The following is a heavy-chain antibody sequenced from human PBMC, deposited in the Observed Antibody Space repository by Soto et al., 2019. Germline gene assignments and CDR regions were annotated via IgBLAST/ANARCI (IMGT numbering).Heavy chain of an antibody. Sequence: QVQLQESGPGLVKPSGTLSLTCAVSSGSISSDNWWIWVRRPPGEGLEYMGEIYHSGSTHYTPSRLSRVTISVDQSKSKFSLKLTSVTAADTAVHYCATSKSKNFQYWGLGTPVTVSS. CDR1: SGSISSDNW. CDR2: IYHSGST. V-gene: IGHV4-4*02. CDR3: ATSKSKNFQY. J-gene: IGHJ4*02.